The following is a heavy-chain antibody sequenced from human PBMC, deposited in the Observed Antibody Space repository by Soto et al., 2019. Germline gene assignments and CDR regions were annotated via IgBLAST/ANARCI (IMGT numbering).Heavy chain of an antibody. D-gene: IGHD3-10*01. V-gene: IGHV1-69*01. CDR1: GGTFSSYA. Sequence: QVQLVQSGAEVKKPGSSVKVSCKASGGTFSSYAISWVRQAPGQGLEWMGGIIPIFGTANYAQKFQARVTITADESTSTAKMELRSLRSEDTSGYYCARPGSYYIISVYFRYWAQGPLLTVS. CDR3: ARPGSYYIISVYFRY. J-gene: IGHJ4*02. CDR2: IIPIFGTA.